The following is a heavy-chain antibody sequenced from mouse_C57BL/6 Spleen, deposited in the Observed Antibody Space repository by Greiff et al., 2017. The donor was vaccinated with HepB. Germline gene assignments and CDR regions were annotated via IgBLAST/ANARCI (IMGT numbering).Heavy chain of an antibody. CDR1: GYTFTSYW. Sequence: VQLQQSGAELVKPGASVKLSCKASGYTFTSYWMHWVKQRPGQGLEWIGMIHPNSGSTNYNEKFKSKATLTVDKSSSTAYMQLSSLTSEDSAVYYCARGDYYGRSFDVWGTGTTVTVSS. V-gene: IGHV1-64*01. D-gene: IGHD1-1*01. CDR3: ARGDYYGRSFDV. J-gene: IGHJ1*03. CDR2: IHPNSGST.